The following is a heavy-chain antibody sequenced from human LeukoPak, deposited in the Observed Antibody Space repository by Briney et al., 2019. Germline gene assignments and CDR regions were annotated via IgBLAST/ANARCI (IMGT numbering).Heavy chain of an antibody. CDR1: GGSISSYY. V-gene: IGHV4-59*01. Sequence: PSETLSLTGTVSGGSISSYYWSSIRQPPGKGLEWIGYIYYSGITNYNPSLKSRVTMSVDTSKNQFSLKLSSVTAADTAVYYCARARGDYGDYYFDYWGQGTLVTVSS. CDR2: IYYSGIT. J-gene: IGHJ4*02. CDR3: ARARGDYGDYYFDY. D-gene: IGHD4-17*01.